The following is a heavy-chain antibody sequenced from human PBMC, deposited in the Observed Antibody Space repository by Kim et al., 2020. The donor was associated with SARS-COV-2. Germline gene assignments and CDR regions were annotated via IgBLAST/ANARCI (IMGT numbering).Heavy chain of an antibody. CDR1: GGSISSGGYY. CDR2: IYYSGST. CDR3: ARRVGYSGYDY. Sequence: SETLSLTCTVSGGSISSGGYYWSWIRQHPGKGLEWIGHIYYSGSTSYNPSLKSRVTISVDTSENQFSLSLSSVTAADTAVYYCARRVGYSGYDYWGQGTLVTFSS. D-gene: IGHD5-12*01. V-gene: IGHV4-31*03. J-gene: IGHJ4*02.